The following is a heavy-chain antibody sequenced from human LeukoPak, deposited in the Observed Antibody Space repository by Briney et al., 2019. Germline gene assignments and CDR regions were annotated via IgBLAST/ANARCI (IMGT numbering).Heavy chain of an antibody. V-gene: IGHV3-23*01. CDR1: GFTFSSYA. CDR2: ISGSGGST. D-gene: IGHD3-3*01. Sequence: GGSLRLSCAASGFTFSSYAMSWVRQAPGKGLEWVSAISGSGGSTYYADSVKGRFTIPRDNSKNTLYLQMNSLRAEDTAAYYCAKDQGTIFGVVIIPFYWGQGTLVTVSS. J-gene: IGHJ4*02. CDR3: AKDQGTIFGVVIIPFY.